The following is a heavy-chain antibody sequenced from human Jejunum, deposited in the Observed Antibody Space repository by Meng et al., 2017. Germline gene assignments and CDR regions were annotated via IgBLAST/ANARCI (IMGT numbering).Heavy chain of an antibody. D-gene: IGHD2-15*01. CDR3: ARDWGCRDGSCFSGLLEY. CDR1: GGSISSSNR. Sequence: QLHLQESGPGLVKPSGTLSLTCGVSGGSISSSNRWSWVRQSPGKGLEWIGEMYHGGDTNYNPSLETRVTISTDTSRNEFSLKLRSVTAADTAVYYCARDWGCRDGSCFSGLLEYWGQGILVTVSS. V-gene: IGHV4-4*02. CDR2: MYHGGDT. J-gene: IGHJ4*02.